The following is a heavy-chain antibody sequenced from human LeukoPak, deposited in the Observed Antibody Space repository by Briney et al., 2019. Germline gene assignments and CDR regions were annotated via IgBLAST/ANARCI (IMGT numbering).Heavy chain of an antibody. D-gene: IGHD3-22*01. CDR1: GFTFDDYG. Sequence: GGSLRLSCAASGFTFDDYGRSWVRQAPGKGLEWVSGINWNGGSTGYADSVKGRFTISRDNAKNSLYLQMNSLRAEDTALYYCARDSSGYYSVSAFDIWGQGTMVTVSS. CDR2: INWNGGST. CDR3: ARDSSGYYSVSAFDI. V-gene: IGHV3-20*04. J-gene: IGHJ3*02.